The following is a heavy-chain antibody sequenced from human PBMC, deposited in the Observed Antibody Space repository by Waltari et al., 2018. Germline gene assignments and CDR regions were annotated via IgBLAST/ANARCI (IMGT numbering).Heavy chain of an antibody. J-gene: IGHJ4*02. CDR2: ITISSTSI. Sequence: EVQLVESGGGLVQPGGSLRLSCAASGFTFSSSSMNWVRQDPGKGLEWVSHITISSTSILYADSVEGRFTISRDNAKKSLYLQMDSLRADDTAVYFCATYIQRGPDFWGQGTLVTVSS. D-gene: IGHD3-10*01. CDR3: ATYIQRGPDF. CDR1: GFTFSSSS. V-gene: IGHV3-48*04.